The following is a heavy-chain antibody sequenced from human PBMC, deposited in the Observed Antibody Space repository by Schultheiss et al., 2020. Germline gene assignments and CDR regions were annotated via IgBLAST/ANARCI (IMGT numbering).Heavy chain of an antibody. V-gene: IGHV3-13*01. CDR1: GFTFSSYD. J-gene: IGHJ6*02. Sequence: GGSLRLSCAASGFTFSSYDMHWVRQATGKGLEWVSAIGTAGDTYYPGSVKGRFTISRENAKNSLYLQMNSLRAGDTAVYYCAREYYDVLPGPGTSQLDVWGQGTTVTVSS. CDR2: IGTAGDT. D-gene: IGHD3-9*01. CDR3: AREYYDVLPGPGTSQLDV.